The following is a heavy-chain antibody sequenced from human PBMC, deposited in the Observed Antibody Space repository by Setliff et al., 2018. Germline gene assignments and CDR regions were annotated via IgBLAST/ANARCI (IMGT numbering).Heavy chain of an antibody. CDR2: INQDGSGK. CDR1: GFTFSSFW. V-gene: IGHV3-7*03. Sequence: PGGSLRLSCAASGFTFSSFWMSWVRQSPGKGLEWVANINQDGSGKYYVDSVKGRFTISRDNSENTLLLQMSSLRADDTAVYYCAKGFQGKNVGTFDSWGHGILVTVSS. J-gene: IGHJ4*01. CDR3: AKGFQGKNVGTFDS. D-gene: IGHD1-7*01.